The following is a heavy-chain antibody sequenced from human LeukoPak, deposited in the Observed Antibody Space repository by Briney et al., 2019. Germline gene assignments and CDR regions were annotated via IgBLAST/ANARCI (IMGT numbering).Heavy chain of an antibody. CDR3: ARCGDGLPCDFDY. J-gene: IGHJ4*02. Sequence: ASVKVSCKASGDTFSSYAISWVRQAPGQGLEWMGGIIPIFGTANYAQKFQGRVTITADKSTSTAYMELSSLRPEDTAVYYCARCGDGLPCDFDYWGQGTLVTVSS. V-gene: IGHV1-69*06. CDR2: IIPIFGTA. D-gene: IGHD3-10*01. CDR1: GDTFSSYA.